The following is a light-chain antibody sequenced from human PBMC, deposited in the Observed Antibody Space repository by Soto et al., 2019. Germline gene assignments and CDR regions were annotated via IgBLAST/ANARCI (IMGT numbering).Light chain of an antibody. CDR1: QSVSSY. Sequence: EIVLTQSPATLSLSPGERVTLSCRASQSVSSYLAWYQQKPGQAPRLLIYDASNRATGIPARFSGSGSGTDFTLTISSLEPEDFAVYSCQQRSNWLTFGGGTKVDIK. CDR2: DAS. J-gene: IGKJ4*01. CDR3: QQRSNWLT. V-gene: IGKV3-11*01.